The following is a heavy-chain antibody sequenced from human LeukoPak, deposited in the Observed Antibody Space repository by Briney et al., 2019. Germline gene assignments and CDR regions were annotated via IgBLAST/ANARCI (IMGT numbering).Heavy chain of an antibody. J-gene: IGHJ4*02. D-gene: IGHD6-19*01. CDR2: INHSGST. CDR1: GGSFSGYY. CDR3: ARGPGSGWKVGFDY. Sequence: SETLSPTCAVYGGSFSGYYWSWIRQPPGKGLEWIGEINHSGSTNYNPSLKSRVTISVDTSKNQFSLKLSSVTAADTAVYYCARGPGSGWKVGFDYWGQGTLVTVSS. V-gene: IGHV4-34*01.